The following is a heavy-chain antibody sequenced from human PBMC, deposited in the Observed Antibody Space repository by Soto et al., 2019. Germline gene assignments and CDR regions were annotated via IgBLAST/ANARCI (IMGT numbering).Heavy chain of an antibody. D-gene: IGHD6-13*01. CDR2: IYYSGST. J-gene: IGHJ4*02. CDR1: GGSISSGGYY. Sequence: PSETLSLTCTVSGGSISSGGYYWSWIRQHPGKGLEWIGYIYYSGSTYYNPSLKSRVTISVDTSKNQFSLKLSSVTAADTAVYYCARAVGVAAAGPFDHWGQGTLVTVSS. V-gene: IGHV4-31*03. CDR3: ARAVGVAAAGPFDH.